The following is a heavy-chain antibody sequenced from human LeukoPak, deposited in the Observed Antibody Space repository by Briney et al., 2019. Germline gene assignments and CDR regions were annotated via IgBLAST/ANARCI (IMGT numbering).Heavy chain of an antibody. J-gene: IGHJ4*02. CDR3: ARGIVPGIAVAGTGFDY. D-gene: IGHD6-19*01. V-gene: IGHV1-8*01. Sequence: ASVKVSCKASGYTFTSYDINWVRQATGQGLEWMGWMNPNSGNTGYAQKFQGRVTITRNTSISTAYMELSSLRSEDTAVYYCARGIVPGIAVAGTGFDYWGQGTLVTVSS. CDR1: GYTFTSYD. CDR2: MNPNSGNT.